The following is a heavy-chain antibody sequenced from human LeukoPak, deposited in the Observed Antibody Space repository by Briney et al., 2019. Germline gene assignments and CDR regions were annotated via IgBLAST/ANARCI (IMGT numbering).Heavy chain of an antibody. D-gene: IGHD2-15*01. Sequence: GGSLRLSCAASGFTFSSYWMSWVRQAPGKGLEWVANIKQDGSEKYYVGSVKGRFTISRDNAKNSLYPQVNSLRAEDTAVYYCAREDCSGGSCYSVGRVYWGQGTLVTVSS. J-gene: IGHJ4*02. V-gene: IGHV3-7*01. CDR3: AREDCSGGSCYSVGRVY. CDR1: GFTFSSYW. CDR2: IKQDGSEK.